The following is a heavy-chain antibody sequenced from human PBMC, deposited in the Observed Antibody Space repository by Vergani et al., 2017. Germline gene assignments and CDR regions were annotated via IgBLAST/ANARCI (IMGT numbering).Heavy chain of an antibody. D-gene: IGHD6-19*01. CDR3: ARQQWLTARGAFDI. J-gene: IGHJ3*02. CDR1: GGSFSGYY. V-gene: IGHV4-34*01. CDR2: INHSGST. Sequence: QVQLQQWGAGLLKPSETLSLTCAVYGGSFSGYYWSWIRQPPGKGLEWIGEINHSGSTNYNPSLKSRVTISVDTSKNQFSLKLSSVTAADTAVYYCARQQWLTARGAFDIWGRGTMVTVSS.